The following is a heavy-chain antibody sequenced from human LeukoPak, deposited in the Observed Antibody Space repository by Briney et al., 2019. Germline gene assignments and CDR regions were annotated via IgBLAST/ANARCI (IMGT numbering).Heavy chain of an antibody. CDR2: ISSSSSII. Sequence: PGGSLRLSCTASGFTFNSYSMTWVRQAPGKGLEWISYISSSSSIIHYADSVKGRFTISRDNARNSVYLQMNSLRAEDTAVYYCAREDIPEKPTVIAAELGDAFDIWGQGTMVTVSS. J-gene: IGHJ3*02. CDR1: GFTFNSYS. D-gene: IGHD6-13*01. V-gene: IGHV3-48*04. CDR3: AREDIPEKPTVIAAELGDAFDI.